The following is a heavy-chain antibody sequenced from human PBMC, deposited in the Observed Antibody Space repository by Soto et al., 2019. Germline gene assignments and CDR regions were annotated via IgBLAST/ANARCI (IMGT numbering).Heavy chain of an antibody. CDR2: ISGSDGDT. CDR3: ARHLHYFDY. CDR1: GFTFSTYA. J-gene: IGHJ4*02. Sequence: EVQLLESGGGLVQPGGSLRLSCAASGFTFSTYAMTWVRQAPGKGLEWVSGISGSDGDTYYADSVKGRFTFSRDNSKNTLYLQMTRLRAEDTAVYGCARHLHYFDYWGQGHLVTVSS. V-gene: IGHV3-23*01.